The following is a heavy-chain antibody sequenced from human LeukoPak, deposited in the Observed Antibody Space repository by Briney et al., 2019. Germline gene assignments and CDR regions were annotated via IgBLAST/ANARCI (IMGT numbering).Heavy chain of an antibody. CDR1: GGSISNSGHH. D-gene: IGHD6-13*01. Sequence: PSETLSLTCSVSGGSISNSGHHWGWIRQPPGKGLEWIGYIYYSGSTNYNPSLKSRVTISVDTSKNQFSLKLSSVTAADTAVYYCARVGIAAAGYYMDVWGKGTAVTISS. J-gene: IGHJ6*03. CDR2: IYYSGST. V-gene: IGHV4-61*08. CDR3: ARVGIAAAGYYMDV.